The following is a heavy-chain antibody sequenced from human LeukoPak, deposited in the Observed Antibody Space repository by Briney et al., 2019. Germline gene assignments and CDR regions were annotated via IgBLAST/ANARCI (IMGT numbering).Heavy chain of an antibody. D-gene: IGHD3-22*01. V-gene: IGHV3-23*01. CDR2: ISGSGGST. J-gene: IGHJ4*02. CDR1: GFTFSSYA. Sequence: GGSLRLSCAASGFTFSSYAMSWVRQAPGKGLEWVSAISGSGGSTYYADSVKGRFTISRDNSKNTLYLQMNSLRAEDTAVYYCARDPIRYYYDSSGGYYFDYWGQGTLATVSS. CDR3: ARDPIRYYYDSSGGYYFDY.